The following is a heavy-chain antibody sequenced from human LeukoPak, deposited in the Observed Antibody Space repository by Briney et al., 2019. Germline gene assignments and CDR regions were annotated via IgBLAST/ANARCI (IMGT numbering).Heavy chain of an antibody. CDR2: IIPILGIA. CDR3: ARPTPSGNLDY. CDR1: GGTFSSYA. V-gene: IGHV1-69*04. D-gene: IGHD3-10*01. Sequence: SVKVSCKASGGTFSSYAMSWVRQAPGQGLEWMGRIIPILGIANYAQKFQGGVTITADESTSTAYMELSSLRSEDTAVYYCARPTPSGNLDYWGQGTLVTVSS. J-gene: IGHJ4*02.